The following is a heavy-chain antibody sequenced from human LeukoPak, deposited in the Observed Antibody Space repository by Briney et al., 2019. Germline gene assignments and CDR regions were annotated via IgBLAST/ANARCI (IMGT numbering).Heavy chain of an antibody. Sequence: PSETLSLTCTVSGGSISSGGYYWSWIRQHPGKGLEWIGYIYYSGSTYYNPSLKSRVTISVDTSKNQFSLKLSSVTAADTAVYYCAREYYDYVWGSYRGYYYGMDVWGQGTTVTVSS. D-gene: IGHD3-16*02. J-gene: IGHJ6*02. CDR3: AREYYDYVWGSYRGYYYGMDV. CDR1: GGSISSGGYY. V-gene: IGHV4-31*03. CDR2: IYYSGST.